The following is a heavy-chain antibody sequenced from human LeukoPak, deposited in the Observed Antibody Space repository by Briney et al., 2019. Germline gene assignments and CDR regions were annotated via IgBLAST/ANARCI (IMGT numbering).Heavy chain of an antibody. CDR1: GFTFSSYG. V-gene: IGHV3-30*18. CDR2: ISYDGSNK. J-gene: IGHJ4*02. CDR3: ANIMWELPY. Sequence: GGSLRLSCAASGFTFSSYGMHWVRQAPGKGLEWVAVISYDGSNKYYADSVKGRFTISRDNSKNTLYLQMNSLRAEDTAVYYCANIMWELPYWGQGTLVTVSS. D-gene: IGHD1-26*01.